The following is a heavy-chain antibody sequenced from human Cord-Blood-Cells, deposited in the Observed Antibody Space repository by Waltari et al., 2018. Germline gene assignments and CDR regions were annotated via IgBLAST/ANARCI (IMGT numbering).Heavy chain of an antibody. CDR3: ARSGFIEYSSSSVAFDI. Sequence: TCAASGFTFSSYAMHWVRQAQGKGLEWVAVISYDGSNKYYADSVKGRFTISRDNSKNTLYLQMNSLRAEDTAVYYCARSGFIEYSSSSVAFDIWGQGTMVTVSS. V-gene: IGHV3-30-3*01. CDR2: ISYDGSNK. CDR1: GFTFSSYA. D-gene: IGHD6-6*01. J-gene: IGHJ3*02.